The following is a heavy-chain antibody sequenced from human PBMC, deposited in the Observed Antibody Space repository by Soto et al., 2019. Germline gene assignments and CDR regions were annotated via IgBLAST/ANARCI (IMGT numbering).Heavy chain of an antibody. V-gene: IGHV3-30-3*01. CDR2: ISYDGSNK. CDR3: VKDGDNTGYYFTYYFDH. D-gene: IGHD3-22*01. CDR1: GFTFSSYA. J-gene: IGHJ4*02. Sequence: GGSLRLSCAASGFTFSSYAMHWVRQAPGKGLEWVAVISYDGSNKYYADSVKGRFTVSRDNKKSFLYLQMDSLGPDDTALYYCVKDGDNTGYYFTYYFDHWGQGAPVTVSS.